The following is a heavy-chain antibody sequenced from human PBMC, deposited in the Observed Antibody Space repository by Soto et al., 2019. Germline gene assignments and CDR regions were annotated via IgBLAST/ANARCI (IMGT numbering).Heavy chain of an antibody. D-gene: IGHD3-22*01. CDR3: ARGEMATSNIPLLLRWYFDL. J-gene: IGHJ2*01. CDR1: GGTFSSYS. V-gene: IGHV1-69*11. CDR2: IIPILGTT. Sequence: QVQLVQSGAEVKKPGSSVKVSCKASGGTFSSYSISWVRQAPGQGLEWMGGIIPILGTTNYAQKFQGRVTITADESTSTAYMDLNSLRSEATAVYYSARGEMATSNIPLLLRWYFDLWGRGTLVTVSS.